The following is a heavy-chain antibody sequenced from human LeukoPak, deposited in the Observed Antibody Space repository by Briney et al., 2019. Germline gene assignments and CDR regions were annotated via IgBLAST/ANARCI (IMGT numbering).Heavy chain of an antibody. J-gene: IGHJ4*02. V-gene: IGHV3-23*01. CDR3: AQGYSSGWYPY. CDR2: ISVDGETL. Sequence: GGSLRLPCAVSGFSVSSFGMSWVRQAPGKGLEWISAISVDGETLYYADSVKGRFIISRDNSKNTLYLQLSSLRAEDTAVYYCAQGYSSGWYPYWGQGSLVSVSS. D-gene: IGHD6-19*01. CDR1: GFSVSSFG.